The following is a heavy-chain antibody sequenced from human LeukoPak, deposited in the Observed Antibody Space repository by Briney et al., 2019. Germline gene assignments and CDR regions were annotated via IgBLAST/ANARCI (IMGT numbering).Heavy chain of an antibody. J-gene: IGHJ4*02. CDR2: IYPGDSDT. D-gene: IGHD3-16*02. V-gene: IGHV5-51*01. Sequence: GESLKISCKGSGYGFTSYWIGWVRQMPGKGLEWMGIIYPGDSDTRYSPSFQGKVTISADKSISPAYLQWSSLKASDTAMYYCARLGRGYDYVWGGYPQPSYFDYWGQGTLVTVSS. CDR1: GYGFTSYW. CDR3: ARLGRGYDYVWGGYPQPSYFDY.